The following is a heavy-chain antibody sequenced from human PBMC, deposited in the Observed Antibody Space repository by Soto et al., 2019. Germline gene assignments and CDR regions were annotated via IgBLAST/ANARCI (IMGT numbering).Heavy chain of an antibody. J-gene: IGHJ4*02. CDR3: AGRTYYFDY. Sequence: PGGSLRLSCAASGFTFSNYGMHWARQAPGKGLEWVAAILYDGSNKYYADSVKGRFTISRDNSKNTLYLQMNSLRAEDTAVYYCAGRTYYFDYCGQGTLVTVSS. CDR1: GFTFSNYG. CDR2: ILYDGSNK. V-gene: IGHV3-33*01.